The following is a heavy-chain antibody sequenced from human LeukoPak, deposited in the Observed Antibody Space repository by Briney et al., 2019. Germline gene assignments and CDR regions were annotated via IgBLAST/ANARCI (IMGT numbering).Heavy chain of an antibody. Sequence: GASVKVSCKASGYTFTDYYIHWVRQAPGQGLEWMGWITPNSGGTNYAQKFQGRVTMTRDTSISTAYMELSRLRSDDTAVYYCARDPELLWFGELSGWFDPWGQGTLVTVSS. J-gene: IGHJ5*02. CDR2: ITPNSGGT. CDR1: GYTFTDYY. D-gene: IGHD3-10*01. CDR3: ARDPELLWFGELSGWFDP. V-gene: IGHV1-2*02.